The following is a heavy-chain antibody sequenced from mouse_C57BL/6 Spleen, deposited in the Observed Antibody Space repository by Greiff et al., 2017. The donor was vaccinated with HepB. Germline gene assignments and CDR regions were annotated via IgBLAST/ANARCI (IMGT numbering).Heavy chain of an antibody. CDR2: IYPSDSET. CDR3: ARSLYDYDLYYFDY. V-gene: IGHV1-61*01. CDR1: GYTFTSYW. Sequence: QVQLQQPGAELVRPGSSVKLSCKASGYTFTSYWMDWVKQRPGQGLEWIGNIYPSDSETHYNQKFKDKATLTVDKSSSTAYMQLSSLTSEDSAVYYCARSLYDYDLYYFDYWGQGTTLTVSS. D-gene: IGHD2-4*01. J-gene: IGHJ2*01.